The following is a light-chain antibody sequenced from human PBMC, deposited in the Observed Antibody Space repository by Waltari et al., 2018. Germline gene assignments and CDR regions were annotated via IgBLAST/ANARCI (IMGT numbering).Light chain of an antibody. CDR3: QQYISYPYN. CDR2: KAS. CDR1: ESINSW. V-gene: IGKV1-5*03. J-gene: IGKJ2*01. Sequence: DIQMTQSPSTLSASVGDRVTITCRASESINSWLAWYQHKPGKAPKLLIYKASSLESGVSSRFSGSGSGTEFTLTISSLQPDDFATYYCQQYISYPYNFDQGTKLQIK.